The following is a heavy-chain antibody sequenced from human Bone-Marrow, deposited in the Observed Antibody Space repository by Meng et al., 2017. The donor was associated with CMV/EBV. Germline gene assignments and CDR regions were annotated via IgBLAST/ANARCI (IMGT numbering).Heavy chain of an antibody. CDR1: GFTFSSYW. CDR2: INSDGSST. Sequence: GGSLRLSCAASGFTFSSYWMHWVRQAPGKGLVWVSRINSDGSSTSYADSVKGRFTISRDNAKNTLYLQMNSLRAEDTAVYYCARDAERGYSGFNYYYYGLDVWGQGTTVTVSS. D-gene: IGHD5-12*01. V-gene: IGHV3-74*01. CDR3: ARDAERGYSGFNYYYYGLDV. J-gene: IGHJ6*02.